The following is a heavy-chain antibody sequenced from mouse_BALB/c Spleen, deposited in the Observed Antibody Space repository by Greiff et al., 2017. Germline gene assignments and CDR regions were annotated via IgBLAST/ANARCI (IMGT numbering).Heavy chain of an antibody. D-gene: IGHD1-2*01. Sequence: EVQLQQSGPSLVKPSQTLSLTCSVTGDSITSGYWNWIRKFPGNKLEYMGYISYSGSTYYNPSLKSRISITRDTSKNQYYLQLNSVTTEDTATYYCARYYYGYVGFDYWGQGTTLTVSS. J-gene: IGHJ2*01. V-gene: IGHV3-8*02. CDR3: ARYYYGYVGFDY. CDR1: GDSITSGY. CDR2: ISYSGST.